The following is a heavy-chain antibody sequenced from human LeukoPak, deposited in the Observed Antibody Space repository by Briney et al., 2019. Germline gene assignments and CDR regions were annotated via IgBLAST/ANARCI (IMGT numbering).Heavy chain of an antibody. CDR3: AKQWVDC. CDR1: GFTFRVYA. Sequence: GGSLRLSCVASGFTFRVYALTWVRQAPGKGLGWVSAISGSGTRTHYADSVAGRFTISRDNSKNTVYLQMNSLRVEDTALYYCAKQWVDCWGQGTLVTVSS. V-gene: IGHV3-23*01. D-gene: IGHD1-26*01. CDR2: ISGSGTRT. J-gene: IGHJ4*02.